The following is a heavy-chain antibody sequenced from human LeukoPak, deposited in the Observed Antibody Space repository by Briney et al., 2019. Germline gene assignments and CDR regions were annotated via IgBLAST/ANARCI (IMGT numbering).Heavy chain of an antibody. D-gene: IGHD6-6*01. CDR3: AKDLSSSGYYYYMDV. CDR2: ISYDGSNK. Sequence: GGSLRLSCAASGFTFSSYAMHWVRQAPGKGLEGGAVISYDGSNKYYADSVKGRFTISRDNSKNTLYLQMNSLRAEDTAVYYCAKDLSSSGYYYYMDVWGKGTTVTVSS. V-gene: IGHV3-30-3*01. CDR1: GFTFSSYA. J-gene: IGHJ6*03.